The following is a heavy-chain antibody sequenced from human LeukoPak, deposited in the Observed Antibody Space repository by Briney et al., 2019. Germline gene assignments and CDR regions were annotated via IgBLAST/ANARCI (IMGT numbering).Heavy chain of an antibody. J-gene: IGHJ4*02. D-gene: IGHD2-2*02. CDR1: GFTFSSYS. CDR3: ARSVDIVVVPAAIPADY. CDR2: ISSSSSYI. V-gene: IGHV3-21*01. Sequence: GGSLRLSCAASGFTFSSYSMNWVRQAPGKGLEWVSSISSSSSYIYYAGSVKGRFTISRDNAKNSLYLQMNSLRAEDTAVYYCARSVDIVVVPAAIPADYWGQGTLVTVSS.